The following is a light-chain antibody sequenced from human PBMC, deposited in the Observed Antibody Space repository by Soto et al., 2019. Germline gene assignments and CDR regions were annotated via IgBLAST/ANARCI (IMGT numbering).Light chain of an antibody. CDR1: SGHSSYA. V-gene: IGLV4-69*01. CDR2: LNSDGSH. CDR3: QTWGTGFRV. J-gene: IGLJ3*02. Sequence: QLVLTQSPSASASLGDSVKLTCTLSSGHSSYAIAWHQQQPEKGPRYLMKLNSDGSHSKGDGIPDRFSGSSSGAERYLTISSLQSEDEADYYYQTWGTGFRVFGGGTQLTVL.